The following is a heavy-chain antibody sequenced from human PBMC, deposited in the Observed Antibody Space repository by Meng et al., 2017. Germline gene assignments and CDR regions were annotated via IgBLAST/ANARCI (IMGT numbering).Heavy chain of an antibody. J-gene: IGHJ6*02. CDR2: MNPNSGNT. CDR1: GYTFTSYD. V-gene: IGHV1-8*03. Sequence: GESLKISCKASGYTFTSYDINWVRQATGQGLEWMGWMNPNSGNTGYAQKFQGRVTITRNTSISTAYMELSSLRSEDTAVYYCARGYSYGYTLYPPRYYYYGMDVWGQGTTVTVSS. D-gene: IGHD5-18*01. CDR3: ARGYSYGYTLYPPRYYYYGMDV.